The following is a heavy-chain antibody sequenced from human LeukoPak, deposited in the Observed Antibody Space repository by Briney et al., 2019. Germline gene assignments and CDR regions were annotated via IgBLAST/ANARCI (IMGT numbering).Heavy chain of an antibody. J-gene: IGHJ4*02. CDR1: GYTFTGYY. V-gene: IGHV1-2*02. Sequence: ASVKVSFKASGYTFTGYYMHWVRQAPGQGLEWMGWINPNSGGTNYAQKFQGRVTMTRDTSISTAYMELSRLRSDDTAVYYCAREAAGGYYFDYWGQGTLVTVSS. CDR2: INPNSGGT. D-gene: IGHD2-15*01. CDR3: AREAAGGYYFDY.